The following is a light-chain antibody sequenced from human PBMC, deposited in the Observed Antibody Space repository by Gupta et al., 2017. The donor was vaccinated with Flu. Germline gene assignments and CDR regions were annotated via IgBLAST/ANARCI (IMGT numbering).Light chain of an antibody. CDR2: GAS. J-gene: IGKJ5*01. CDR1: QAVGSC. V-gene: IGKV3-11*01. Sequence: GEGTTPSCGANQAVGSCLGWYQQKPGQVPRLLIYGASNRVTGISDRFRGSGSETDFTLTISSLEAEYFAVYYCQQCYNRPITFGQGTRLDIK. CDR3: QQCYNRPIT.